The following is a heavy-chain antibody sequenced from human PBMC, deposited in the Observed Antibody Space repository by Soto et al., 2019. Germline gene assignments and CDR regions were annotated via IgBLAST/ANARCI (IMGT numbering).Heavy chain of an antibody. V-gene: IGHV5-51*01. CDR2: IYPGDSDT. D-gene: IGHD7-27*01. CDR1: GYSFTSYW. CDR3: ARPYLTPNAFDI. Sequence: GKSLKISCKGSGYSFTSYWIGWVRQMPGKGLEWMGIIYPGDSDTRYSPSFQGQVTITADKSISTAYLHWSRLKASDTAMYYCARPYLTPNAFDIWGQGTMVTVSS. J-gene: IGHJ3*02.